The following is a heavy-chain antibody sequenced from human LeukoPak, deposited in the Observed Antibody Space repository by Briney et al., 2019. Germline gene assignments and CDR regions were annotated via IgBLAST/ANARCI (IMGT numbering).Heavy chain of an antibody. CDR3: AKVKSSLRVVGA. CDR2: ISAIGDIT. J-gene: IGHJ5*02. V-gene: IGHV3-23*01. CDR1: GFIFRSSS. Sequence: GGSLRLSCAASGFIFRSSSMSWVRRAPGKGLEWVSSISAIGDITHYAESVQGRFTISRDNSGNTLYVQMNSLSVDDTAVYYCAKVKSSLRVVGAWGQGTLVTVSS. D-gene: IGHD3-22*01.